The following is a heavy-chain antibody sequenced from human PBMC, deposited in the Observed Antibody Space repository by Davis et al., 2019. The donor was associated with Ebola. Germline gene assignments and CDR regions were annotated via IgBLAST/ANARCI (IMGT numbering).Heavy chain of an antibody. CDR3: AREEGYYYGMDV. CDR2: IYYSGST. Sequence: MPGGSLRLSCTVSGGSISSYYWSWIRQPPGKGLEWIGYIYYSGSTNYNPSLKSRVTISVDTSKNQFSLQLNSVTPEDTAVYYCAREEGYYYGMDVWGQGTTVTVSS. CDR1: GGSISSYY. V-gene: IGHV4-59*12. J-gene: IGHJ6*02.